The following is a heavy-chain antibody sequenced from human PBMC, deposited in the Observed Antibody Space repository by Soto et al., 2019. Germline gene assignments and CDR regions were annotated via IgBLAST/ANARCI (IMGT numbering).Heavy chain of an antibody. V-gene: IGHV3-66*01. CDR3: ALDSHSGNYYYGMDV. Sequence: EVQLVESGGGLVQPGGSLRLSCAASGFTVISSYLSWVRQAPGKGLEWVSIIYSGGSTYYADSVKGRFTISRDNSKNTLYLQMNSLRAEDTAVYYCALDSHSGNYYYGMDVWGQWTTVTVSS. J-gene: IGHJ6*02. CDR2: IYSGGST. CDR1: GFTVISSY. D-gene: IGHD6-25*01.